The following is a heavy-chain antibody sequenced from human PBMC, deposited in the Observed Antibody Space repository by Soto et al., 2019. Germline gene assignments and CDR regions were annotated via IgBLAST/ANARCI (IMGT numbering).Heavy chain of an antibody. CDR1: GFTFSSYG. D-gene: IGHD1-26*01. V-gene: IGHV3-33*01. CDR2: IWYDGSNK. CDR3: ARATVRNSGSYYYYYYGMDV. J-gene: IGHJ6*02. Sequence: LRLSCAASGFTFSSYGMHWVRQAPGKGLEWVAVIWYDGSNKYYADSVKGRFTISRDNSKNTLYLQMNSLRAEDTAVYYCARATVRNSGSYYYYYYGMDVWGQGTTVTVSS.